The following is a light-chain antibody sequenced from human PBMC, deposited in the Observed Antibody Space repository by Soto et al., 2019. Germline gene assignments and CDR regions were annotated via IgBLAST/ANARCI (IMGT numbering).Light chain of an antibody. CDR1: QSVSSSY. V-gene: IGKV3-20*01. Sequence: ETVLTQSPGTLYFLPGETPTLSCRASQSVSSSYLAWYQQKPGQAPRLLIYGASSRATGIPARFSGSVSGTDFTLTISRLEPEDFAVYYCQQYGSSPIPFGQGTRVEIK. J-gene: IGKJ5*01. CDR2: GAS. CDR3: QQYGSSPIP.